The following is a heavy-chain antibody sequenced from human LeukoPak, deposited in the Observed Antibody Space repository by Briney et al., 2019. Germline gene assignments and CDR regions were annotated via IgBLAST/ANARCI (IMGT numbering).Heavy chain of an antibody. V-gene: IGHV3-23*01. CDR1: GFSFSSCA. CDR2: ISGSDGST. CDR3: AKDGGQGADY. Sequence: GGSLRLSCEASGFSFSSCAMSWVRQAPGKGLEWVSGISGSDGSTYYADSVKGRFTISRDNSKNTLYLQMNSLRAEDMAVYYCAKDGGQGADYWGQGTLVSVSS. D-gene: IGHD3-16*01. J-gene: IGHJ4*02.